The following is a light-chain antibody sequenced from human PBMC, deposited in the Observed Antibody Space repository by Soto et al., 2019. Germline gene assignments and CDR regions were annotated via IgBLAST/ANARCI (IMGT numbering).Light chain of an antibody. CDR2: ETK. Sequence: QSALTQPASVTGSPGQSITISCTGTGNDVGTYNLVSWYQRHPGKAPKLLIYETKKRPSGIPSRFSGSKSGNTASLTISGLQPEDEGDYYCSAYTARSTLVFGGGTKLTVL. CDR3: SAYTARSTLV. V-gene: IGLV2-14*02. J-gene: IGLJ3*02. CDR1: GNDVGTYNL.